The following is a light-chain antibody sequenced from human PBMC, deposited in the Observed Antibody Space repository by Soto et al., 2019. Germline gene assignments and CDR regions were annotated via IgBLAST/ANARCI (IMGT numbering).Light chain of an antibody. CDR2: GSS. CDR3: QQYGSSPSIT. J-gene: IGKJ5*01. CDR1: QSVSSSC. V-gene: IGKV3-20*01. Sequence: EIFFTQSPGTLSLSPGERATLSCRASQSVSSSCLAWYQHKPGQAPRLLIYGSSSRSTGIPDRFSGSGSGTDFTLTISRLEPEDFAVYYCQQYGSSPSITFGQGTRLEIK.